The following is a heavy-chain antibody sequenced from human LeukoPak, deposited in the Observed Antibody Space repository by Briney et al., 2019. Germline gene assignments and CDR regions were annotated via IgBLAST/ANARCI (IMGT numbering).Heavy chain of an antibody. V-gene: IGHV4-34*01. CDR1: GGSINSDY. CDR2: INHSGST. D-gene: IGHD4-17*01. J-gene: IGHJ4*02. CDR3: ARGSRYGDYTDY. Sequence: SETLSLTCTVSGGSINSDYWNWIRQPPGKGLEWIGEINHSGSTNYNPSLKSRVTISVDTSKNQFSLKLSSVTAADTAVYYCARGSRYGDYTDYWGQGTLVAVSS.